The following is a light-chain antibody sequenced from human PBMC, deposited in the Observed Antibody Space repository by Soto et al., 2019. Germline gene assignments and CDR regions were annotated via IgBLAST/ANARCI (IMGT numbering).Light chain of an antibody. Sequence: EIVLTQSPATLSLSPGEKATLSCRASQSVSSYLAWYQQKPGQAPRLLIYDASNRATGIPARFSGSGSGTDFTLTISSLEPEDFAVYYCQQRSNWLTFGGGTK. V-gene: IGKV3-11*01. CDR3: QQRSNWLT. J-gene: IGKJ4*01. CDR1: QSVSSY. CDR2: DAS.